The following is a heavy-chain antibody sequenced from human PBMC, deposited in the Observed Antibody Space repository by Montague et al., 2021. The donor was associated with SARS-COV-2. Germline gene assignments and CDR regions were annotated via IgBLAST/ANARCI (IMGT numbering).Heavy chain of an antibody. Sequence: SETLSLTCTVSGGSITGYYWSWLRRSPGKGLEWIAYIYDDGAVNSNPSLGSRVTISTDTSKNQLSLKVNSVTAADTAVYYCVRDHPYGGPRGAYDIWGQGTVVTVSS. CDR2: IYDDGAV. V-gene: IGHV4-59*01. CDR3: VRDHPYGGPRGAYDI. CDR1: GGSITGYY. D-gene: IGHD4-23*01. J-gene: IGHJ3*02.